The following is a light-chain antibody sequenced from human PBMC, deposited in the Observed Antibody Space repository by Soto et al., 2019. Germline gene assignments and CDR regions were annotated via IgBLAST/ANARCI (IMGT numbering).Light chain of an antibody. CDR1: QTVSSF. CDR3: QQYNNWPFT. CDR2: GAS. Sequence: EIVMTQSPATLSVSPGERATLSCRASQTVSSFLAWCQQKPGQAPRLLIYGASTRATSIPARFSGSGSGTEFTLTISSLQSEDFAVYYCQQYNNWPFTFGPGTKVDIK. J-gene: IGKJ3*01. V-gene: IGKV3-15*01.